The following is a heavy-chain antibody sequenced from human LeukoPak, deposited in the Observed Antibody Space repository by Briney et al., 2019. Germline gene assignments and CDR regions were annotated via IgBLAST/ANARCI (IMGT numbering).Heavy chain of an antibody. J-gene: IGHJ4*02. Sequence: GGSLRLSCAASGFTVSSNYMSWVRQAPGKGLEWVSVIYSGGSTYYADSVKGRFTISRDNSKNTLYLQMSSLRAEDTAVYYCARDMGYHYDSSGSIFDYWGQGTLVTVSS. CDR2: IYSGGST. D-gene: IGHD3-22*01. CDR3: ARDMGYHYDSSGSIFDY. V-gene: IGHV3-66*01. CDR1: GFTVSSNY.